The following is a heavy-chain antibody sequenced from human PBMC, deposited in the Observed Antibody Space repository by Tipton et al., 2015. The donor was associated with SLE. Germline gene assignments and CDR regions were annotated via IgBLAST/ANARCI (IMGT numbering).Heavy chain of an antibody. CDR2: ISSSSSYI. D-gene: IGHD3-22*01. Sequence: SLRLSCAASGFTFSSYSMNWVRQAPGKGLEWVSSISSSSSYIYYADSGKGRFTISRDNAKNSLYLQMNSLRAEDTAVYYCSRPRDSSGYGPAYRGRGTLVTVSS. CDR1: GFTFSSYS. J-gene: IGHJ4*02. CDR3: SRPRDSSGYGPAY. V-gene: IGHV3-21*01.